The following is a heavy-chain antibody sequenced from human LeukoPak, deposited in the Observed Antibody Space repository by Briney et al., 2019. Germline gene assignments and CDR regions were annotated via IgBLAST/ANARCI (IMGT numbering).Heavy chain of an antibody. D-gene: IGHD3-22*01. J-gene: IGHJ4*02. V-gene: IGHV3-30*03. CDR1: GFTFSSYA. CDR3: ARRTGHSSGYHYYDY. Sequence: PGGSLRLSCAASGFTFSSYAMSWVRQAPGKGLEWVAIISYDGSNKYYADSVKGRFTISRDNSKNTLYLQMNSLRAEDMAVYYCARRTGHSSGYHYYDYWGQGTLVTVSS. CDR2: ISYDGSNK.